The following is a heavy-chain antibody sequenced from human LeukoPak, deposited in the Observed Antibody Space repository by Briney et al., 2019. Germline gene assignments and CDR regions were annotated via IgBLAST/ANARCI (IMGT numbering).Heavy chain of an antibody. J-gene: IGHJ4*02. CDR1: GFTFSSYN. CDR2: ISSSSSYI. V-gene: IGHV3-21*04. CDR3: AKDRVVVVPAAMDY. Sequence: GGSLRLSCAASGFTFSSYNMNWVRQAPGKGLEWVSSISSSSSYIYYADSVKGRFTISRDNAKNSLYLQMNSLRAEDTAVYYCAKDRVVVVPAAMDYWGQGTLVTVSS. D-gene: IGHD2-2*01.